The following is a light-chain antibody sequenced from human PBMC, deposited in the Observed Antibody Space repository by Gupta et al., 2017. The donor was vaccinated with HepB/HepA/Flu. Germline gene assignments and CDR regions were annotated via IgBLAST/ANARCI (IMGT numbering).Light chain of an antibody. CDR2: DDS. J-gene: IGLJ2*01. Sequence: SYVLTQPPSVSVAPGKTARITCGGNNIGTKSVHWYQQKPGQAPVLVVYDDSDRPSGIPERFSGSNSGNTATLTISRVEAGYEADYYCQVWDSSSDHRVIFGGGTKLTVL. CDR3: QVWDSSSDHRVI. CDR1: NIGTKS. V-gene: IGLV3-21*03.